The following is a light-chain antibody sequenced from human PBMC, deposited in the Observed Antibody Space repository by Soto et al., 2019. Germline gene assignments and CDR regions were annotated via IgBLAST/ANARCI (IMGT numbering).Light chain of an antibody. Sequence: EIVLTQSPGTLSLSPGERATLSCRASQSVSSYLAWYQQKPGQAPRLLIYGASSRATGIPDRFSGSGSGTDFTLTISRLEPEDFAVYYCQQYVSSSRTFGQGTQV. V-gene: IGKV3-20*01. CDR1: QSVSSY. CDR2: GAS. CDR3: QQYVSSSRT. J-gene: IGKJ1*01.